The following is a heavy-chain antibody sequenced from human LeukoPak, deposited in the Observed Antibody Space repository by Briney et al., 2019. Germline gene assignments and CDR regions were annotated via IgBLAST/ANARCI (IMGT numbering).Heavy chain of an antibody. Sequence: GGSLRLSCAASGFTFSNYWIHWVRHAPGKGLVWVSRINSDGSSTIYADSVKGRFTISRDNAKNTLYLQMNSLRAEDTAVYYCARDGYCSSTSCYYFDYWGQGTLVTVSS. V-gene: IGHV3-74*01. CDR2: INSDGSST. D-gene: IGHD2-2*01. CDR3: ARDGYCSSTSCYYFDY. CDR1: GFTFSNYW. J-gene: IGHJ4*02.